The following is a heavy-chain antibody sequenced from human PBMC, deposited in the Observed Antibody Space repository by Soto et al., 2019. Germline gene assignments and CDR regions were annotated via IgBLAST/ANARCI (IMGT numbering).Heavy chain of an antibody. CDR3: ARDGDPGYSFWSGPLGGGRFDP. CDR1: GATFGNTA. D-gene: IGHD3-3*01. Sequence: QVQLVQSGAEVKEPGSSVNVSCKTSGATFGNTAVTWVRQAPGQGLEWIGGIVRLFGTANYAQKFRGRVTITADESTSTAYMELSSLRTDDTAVYYCARDGDPGYSFWSGPLGGGRFDPWGQGTLVTVSS. V-gene: IGHV1-69*12. J-gene: IGHJ5*02. CDR2: IVRLFGTA.